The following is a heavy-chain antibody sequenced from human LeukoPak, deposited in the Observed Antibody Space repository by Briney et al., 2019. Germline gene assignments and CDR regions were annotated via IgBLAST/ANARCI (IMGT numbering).Heavy chain of an antibody. D-gene: IGHD6-13*01. CDR3: VRGPGTSIFDL. J-gene: IGHJ3*01. Sequence: PGGSKRLAWAASGFPFDTFGMHWVRQPPGKGLEWVAVIWSGGNNENYADSVRGRFTIPRDNSKNTLFLQMNSLTAEDTAVYYCVRGPGTSIFDLWGQGTTVTVS. CDR1: GFPFDTFG. V-gene: IGHV3-33*01. CDR2: IWSGGNNE.